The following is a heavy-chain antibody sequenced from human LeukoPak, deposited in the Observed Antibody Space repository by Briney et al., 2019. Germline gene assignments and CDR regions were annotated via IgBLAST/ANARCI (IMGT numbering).Heavy chain of an antibody. CDR1: GFTFSSYE. D-gene: IGHD1-26*01. J-gene: IGHJ4*02. V-gene: IGHV3-7*02. CDR2: IKQDGSEK. CDR3: APHLGATGY. Sequence: PGGSLRLSCAASGFTFSSYEMNWVRQAPGKGLEWVANIKQDGSEKYYVDSVKGRFTISRDNAKNSLYLQMNSLRAEDTAVYYCAPHLGATGYWGQGTLVTVSS.